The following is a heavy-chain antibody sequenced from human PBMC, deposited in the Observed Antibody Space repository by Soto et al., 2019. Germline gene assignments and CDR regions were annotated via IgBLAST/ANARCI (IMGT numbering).Heavy chain of an antibody. CDR1: GFTFRSYA. J-gene: IGHJ5*01. D-gene: IGHD3-22*01. Sequence: GGSLRLSCAASGFTFRSYALSWVRQAPGKGLEWVSTVSDTGLSTYYAGSVTGRFTISRDNSRNTVYLQMNSLRAEDTAVYYCAKSYFDSSGFGAWGLGTLFTVSS. CDR3: AKSYFDSSGFGA. V-gene: IGHV3-23*01. CDR2: VSDTGLST.